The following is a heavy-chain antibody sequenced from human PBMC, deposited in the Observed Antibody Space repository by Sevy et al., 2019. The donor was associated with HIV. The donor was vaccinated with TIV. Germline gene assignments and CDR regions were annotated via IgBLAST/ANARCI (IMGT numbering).Heavy chain of an antibody. CDR2: ISTGSTTI. J-gene: IGHJ4*02. D-gene: IGHD3-16*01. Sequence: GGSLRLSCAASGFIFSSYSMNWVRQAPGKGLEWISYISTGSTTIYYADSVKSRFTVSRDNARSSLFLQMNSLRDEDTAVSYCAIDPRDGGDYWGQGTLVTVSS. CDR1: GFIFSSYS. V-gene: IGHV3-48*02. CDR3: AIDPRDGGDY.